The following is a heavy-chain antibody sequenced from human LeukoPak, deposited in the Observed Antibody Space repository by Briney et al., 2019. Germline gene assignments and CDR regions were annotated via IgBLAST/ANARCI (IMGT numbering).Heavy chain of an antibody. V-gene: IGHV1-2*02. J-gene: IGHJ4*02. Sequence: GASVKVSCKASGYTFTGYYMHWVRQAPGQGLEWMGWINPNSGGTNYAQKVRGRVTMTADTSTSTSYMELRSLRSDDTAVYYCAREHSSSWDQFDYWGQGTLVTVSS. CDR2: INPNSGGT. CDR1: GYTFTGYY. CDR3: AREHSSSWDQFDY. D-gene: IGHD6-13*01.